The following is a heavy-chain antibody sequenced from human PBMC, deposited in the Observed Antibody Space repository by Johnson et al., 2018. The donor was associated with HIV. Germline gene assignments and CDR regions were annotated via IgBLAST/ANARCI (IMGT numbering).Heavy chain of an antibody. CDR2: ISYDGSNK. Sequence: QEQLVESGGGVVQPGRSLRLSCAASGLTFSSYAMHWVRQAPGKGLEWVAVISYDGSNKYYADSVKGRFTISRDNSKNTLYLQMNSLRAEDTAVYYCARENSSGYHDAFDIWGQGTLVTVSS. CDR1: GLTFSSYA. V-gene: IGHV3-30-3*01. CDR3: ARENSSGYHDAFDI. J-gene: IGHJ3*02. D-gene: IGHD3-22*01.